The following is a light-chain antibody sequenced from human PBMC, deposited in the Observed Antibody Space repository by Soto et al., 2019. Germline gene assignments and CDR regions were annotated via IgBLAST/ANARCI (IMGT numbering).Light chain of an antibody. J-gene: IGKJ1*01. Sequence: EIGMTQSPATLSVSPWERATLSCTASHYIYSNVAWFQQRPGQAPRLLIYRASTRATGTPARFTGSGSGTEFTLTIPSLQSEDFALYYCQQYHNLWPFGQGTEVEI. CDR3: QQYHNLWP. V-gene: IGKV3-15*01. CDR1: HYIYSN. CDR2: RAS.